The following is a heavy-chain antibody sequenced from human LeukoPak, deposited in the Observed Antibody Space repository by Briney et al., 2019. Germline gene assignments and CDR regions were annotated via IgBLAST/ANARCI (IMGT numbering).Heavy chain of an antibody. D-gene: IGHD1-26*01. CDR1: GGSFSGYY. V-gene: IGHV4-34*01. CDR2: INHSGST. Sequence: SETLSLTCAVYGGSFSGYYWSWIRQPPGKGLEWIGEINHSGSTNYNPSLKSRVTISVDTSKNQFSLKLSSVTAADTAVYYCARDSGLETFDYWGQGTLVTVSS. CDR3: ARDSGLETFDY. J-gene: IGHJ4*02.